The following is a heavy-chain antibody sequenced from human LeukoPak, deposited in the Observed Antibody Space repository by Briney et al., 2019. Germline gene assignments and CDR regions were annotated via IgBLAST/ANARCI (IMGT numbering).Heavy chain of an antibody. Sequence: GSLRLSCAASGFTFSSYGMHWVRQAPGKGLEWVALISYDGSNKYYADSVKGRFTISRDNSKNTLYLQVNSLRAEDTAVYYCAKESANYYDSSGYYPFDYWGQGTLVTVSS. V-gene: IGHV3-30*18. CDR2: ISYDGSNK. J-gene: IGHJ4*02. CDR1: GFTFSSYG. D-gene: IGHD3-22*01. CDR3: AKESANYYDSSGYYPFDY.